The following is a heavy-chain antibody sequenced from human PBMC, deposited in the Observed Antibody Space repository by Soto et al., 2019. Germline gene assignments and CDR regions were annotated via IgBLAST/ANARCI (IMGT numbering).Heavy chain of an antibody. V-gene: IGHV3-15*01. CDR1: GFTFTNAW. CDR2: INSKTDGGST. Sequence: GGSLRLSCAASGFTFTNAWMNWVRQTPGRGLEWVGRINSKTDGGSTEYAAPVKGRFSISRDDSKNTLSLQMNSLTTEDTGVYYCTADVPSHARRFDPWGQGALVTVAS. D-gene: IGHD2-2*01. J-gene: IGHJ5*02. CDR3: TADVPSHARRFDP.